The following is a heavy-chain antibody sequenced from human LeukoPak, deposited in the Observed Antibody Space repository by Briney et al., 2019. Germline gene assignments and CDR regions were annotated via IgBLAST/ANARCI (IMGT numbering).Heavy chain of an antibody. CDR2: IYYSGST. J-gene: IGHJ4*02. CDR3: ARHSSGWIYYFDD. D-gene: IGHD6-19*01. V-gene: IGHV4-39*01. Sequence: PSETLSLTCTVSGGSISSSDYYWGWIRQPPGKGLEWIGSIYYSGSTHYNPSLKSRVTISVDTSKNQFSLKLNSVTAADTALYYCARHSSGWIYYFDDWGQGTLVTVSS. CDR1: GGSISSSDYY.